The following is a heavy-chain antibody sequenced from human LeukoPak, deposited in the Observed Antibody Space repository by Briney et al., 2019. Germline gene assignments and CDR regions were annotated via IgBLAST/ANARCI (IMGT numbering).Heavy chain of an antibody. CDR1: GGSISSSSYY. Sequence: PSETLSLTCTVSGGSISSSSYYWSWIRQPPGKGLEWIGYIYYSGSTNYNPSLKSRVTISVDTSKNQFSLKLSSVTAADTAVYYCARDLGRARWFGELSPHYYYYGMDVWGQGTTVTVSS. CDR2: IYYSGST. CDR3: ARDLGRARWFGELSPHYYYYGMDV. D-gene: IGHD3-10*01. J-gene: IGHJ6*02. V-gene: IGHV4-61*01.